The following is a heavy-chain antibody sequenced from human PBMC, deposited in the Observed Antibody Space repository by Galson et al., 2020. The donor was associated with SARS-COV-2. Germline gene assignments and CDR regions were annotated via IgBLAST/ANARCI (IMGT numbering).Heavy chain of an antibody. V-gene: IGHV3-48*04. CDR1: GFSFSSHN. CDR2: ISSSSSSI. Sequence: QAGGSLRLSCAASGFSFSSHNLNWVRRTPGKGLEWVAHISSSSSSIYYADSVKGRFTISRDNAKNSLYLQMSSLRADDTGVYYCARVPRGYRNGPGDFDYWGQGTLVAVSS. CDR3: ARVPRGYRNGPGDFDY. J-gene: IGHJ4*02. D-gene: IGHD5-18*01.